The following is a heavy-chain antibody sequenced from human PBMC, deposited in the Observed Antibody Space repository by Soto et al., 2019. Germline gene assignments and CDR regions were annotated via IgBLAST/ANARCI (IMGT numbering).Heavy chain of an antibody. CDR1: GFTFSSYG. CDR3: ARDNHYGPFYYVRMEGWSAP. Sequence: QVQLVESGGGVVQPGRSLRLSCAASGFTFSSYGMHWVRQAPGKGLEWVAVIWYDGSNKYYADSVKGRFTISRDNSKNTLNLQVKGWEAEERVGNYWARDNHYGPFYYVRMEGWSAPWGRGPRFPVSS. D-gene: IGHD3-10*02. V-gene: IGHV3-33*01. CDR2: IWYDGSNK. J-gene: IGHJ5*02.